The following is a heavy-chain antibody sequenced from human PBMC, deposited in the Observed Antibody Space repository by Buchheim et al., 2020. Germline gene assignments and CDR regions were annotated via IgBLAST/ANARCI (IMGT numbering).Heavy chain of an antibody. Sequence: QVQLVQSGADVKKPGASVRVSCKASGYTCTSHTIHWVRQAPGQRLEWMGWFSADNGDTKYSQKFQGRVTITSDTSASTAYMDLSSLRSEDTAVYYCARDSASYYGYFDYWGQGTL. J-gene: IGHJ4*02. CDR1: GYTCTSHT. CDR3: ARDSASYYGYFDY. D-gene: IGHD3-22*01. V-gene: IGHV1-3*01. CDR2: FSADNGDT.